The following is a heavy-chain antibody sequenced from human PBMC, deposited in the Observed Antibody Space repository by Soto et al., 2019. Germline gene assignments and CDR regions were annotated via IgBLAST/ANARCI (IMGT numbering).Heavy chain of an antibody. CDR1: GFTFSSYA. Sequence: GGSLRLSCAASGFTFSSYAMHWVRQAPGKGLEWVAVISYDGSNKYYADSVKGRFTISRDNSKNTLYLQMNSLRAEDTAVYYCARESIAAAVYNWFDPWGQGTLVTVSS. CDR3: ARESIAAAVYNWFDP. J-gene: IGHJ5*02. D-gene: IGHD6-13*01. V-gene: IGHV3-30-3*01. CDR2: ISYDGSNK.